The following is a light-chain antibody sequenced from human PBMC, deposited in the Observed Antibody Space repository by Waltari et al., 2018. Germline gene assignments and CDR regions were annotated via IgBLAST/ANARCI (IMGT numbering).Light chain of an antibody. CDR2: GLS. CDR3: GSYAGSYTGV. J-gene: IGLJ3*02. Sequence: QSALTQPRSVSGSPGQSVTIPCTGTSGDVGGNNYVSWYQQHPGKAPKVMIYGLSRRPSGGPGRLSGSRYANTASLTIAGLQAEDEADYDCGSYAGSYTGVFGGGTKVTVL. CDR1: SGDVGGNNY. V-gene: IGLV2-11*01.